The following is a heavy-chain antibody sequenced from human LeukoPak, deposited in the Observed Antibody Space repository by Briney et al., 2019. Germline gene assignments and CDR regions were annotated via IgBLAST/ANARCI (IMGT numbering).Heavy chain of an antibody. CDR2: ISSSSSYT. Sequence: GGSLRLSCAASGFTFSDYYMSWIRQAPGKGLEWVSYISSSSSYTYYADSVKGRFTISRDNSKNSLYLQMNSLRTEDTAFYFCAKASSGSSSRPIDYWGQGTLVTVSS. D-gene: IGHD3-10*01. V-gene: IGHV3-11*05. CDR1: GFTFSDYY. J-gene: IGHJ4*02. CDR3: AKASSGSSSRPIDY.